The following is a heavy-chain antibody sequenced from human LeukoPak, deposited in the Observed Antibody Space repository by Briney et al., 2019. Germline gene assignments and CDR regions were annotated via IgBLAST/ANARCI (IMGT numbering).Heavy chain of an antibody. Sequence: GGSLRLSCAASGFTFDDHAMHWVRQAPGKGLEWVSGISWNSGSIGYADSVKGRFTISRDNAKNSLYLQMNSLRAEDTALYYCAKDIYLLGSPWLSNAFDIWGRGTMVTVSS. CDR3: AKDIYLLGSPWLSNAFDI. CDR1: GFTFDDHA. D-gene: IGHD6-19*01. J-gene: IGHJ3*02. CDR2: ISWNSGSI. V-gene: IGHV3-9*01.